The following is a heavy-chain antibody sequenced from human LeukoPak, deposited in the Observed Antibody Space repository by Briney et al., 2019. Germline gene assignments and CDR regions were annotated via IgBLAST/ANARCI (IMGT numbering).Heavy chain of an antibody. CDR3: TTAEPLYCSGGSCYLRPKTSRVQFDY. V-gene: IGHV3-15*07. Sequence: PGGSLRLSYAASGFTFSNAWMNWVRQAPGEGLEWVGRIKSKTDGGTTDYAAPVKGRFTISRDDSKNTLYLQMNSLKTEDTAVYYCTTAEPLYCSGGSCYLRPKTSRVQFDYWGQGTLVTVSS. D-gene: IGHD2-15*01. CDR2: IKSKTDGGTT. J-gene: IGHJ4*02. CDR1: GFTFSNAW.